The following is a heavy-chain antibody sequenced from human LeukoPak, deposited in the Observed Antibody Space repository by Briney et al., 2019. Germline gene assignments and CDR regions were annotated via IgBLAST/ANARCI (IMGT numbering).Heavy chain of an antibody. D-gene: IGHD2-15*01. Sequence: PSESLSLTCTVSGGSISPYHWSWIRQPPGKGLEWIGYIYYSGSTNYNPFLKSRVTISVDTSKNQFSLKLSSVTAADTAVYYCARQECNGGSCYSRAIWFDPWGQGTLVTVSS. J-gene: IGHJ5*02. V-gene: IGHV4-59*08. CDR3: ARQECNGGSCYSRAIWFDP. CDR2: IYYSGST. CDR1: GGSISPYH.